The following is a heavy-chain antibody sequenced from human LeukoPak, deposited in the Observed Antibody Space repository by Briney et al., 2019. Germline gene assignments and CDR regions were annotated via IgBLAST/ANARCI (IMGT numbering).Heavy chain of an antibody. CDR2: INQGGSEK. D-gene: IGHD5-18*01. CDR1: GFTFSSYW. Sequence: PGGSLRLSCAASGFTFSSYWMSWVRQAPEKGLEWVANINQGGSEKYYVDSVKGRFTISRDNAKHSLYLQMNSLRVEDTAIYYCARDETALDSWGQGTQVTVSS. V-gene: IGHV3-7*01. CDR3: ARDETALDS. J-gene: IGHJ4*02.